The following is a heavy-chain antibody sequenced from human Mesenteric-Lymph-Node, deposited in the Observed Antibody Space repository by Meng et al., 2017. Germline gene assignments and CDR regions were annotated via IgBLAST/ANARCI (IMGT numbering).Heavy chain of an antibody. D-gene: IGHD4-17*01. CDR2: IIPIFGTA. Sequence: RVVLSGGGAKEAGPWVKVSCQATGGTFSSYDISWVRQAPGQGLEWVGGIIPIFGTANYAQKFQGRVTITADKSTSTAYMELSSLRSEDTAVYYCASPHDYGDMNWFDPWGQGTLVTVSS. CDR1: GGTFSSYD. J-gene: IGHJ5*02. V-gene: IGHV1-69*06. CDR3: ASPHDYGDMNWFDP.